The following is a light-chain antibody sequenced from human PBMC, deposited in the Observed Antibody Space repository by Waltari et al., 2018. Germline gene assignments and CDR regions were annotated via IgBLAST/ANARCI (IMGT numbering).Light chain of an antibody. CDR2: VNSDGTH. CDR3: QTWGTGTVV. Sequence: QLVLTQSPSASASLGASVKLTCTLSSGHSTYTIAWHQPPPEKGPRYLMRVNSDGTHSKGDGIPDRFSGSTSGGERHLTISSLQSEDEADYYCQTWGTGTVVFGGGTKLTVL. V-gene: IGLV4-69*01. CDR1: SGHSTYT. J-gene: IGLJ2*01.